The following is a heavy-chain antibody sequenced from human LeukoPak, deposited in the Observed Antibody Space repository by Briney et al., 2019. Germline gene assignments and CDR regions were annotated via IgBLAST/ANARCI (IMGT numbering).Heavy chain of an antibody. Sequence: GGSLRLSCAASGFTFSDYYMSWIRQAPGKGLEWVAYMSSSGTTIYYADSVKGRFSISRDNSKNTLYLQMNSLRAEDTAVYYCAKTLSRDIVVVPADIGFDYWGQGTLVTVSS. CDR1: GFTFSDYY. CDR3: AKTLSRDIVVVPADIGFDY. D-gene: IGHD2-2*02. CDR2: MSSSGTTI. J-gene: IGHJ4*02. V-gene: IGHV3-11*04.